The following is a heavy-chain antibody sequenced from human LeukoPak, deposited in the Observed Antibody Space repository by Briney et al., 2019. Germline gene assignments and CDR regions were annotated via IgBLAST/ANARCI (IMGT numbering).Heavy chain of an antibody. CDR3: ARGLAGWELLVLNWFDP. CDR2: INPNSGGT. Sequence: ASVKVSCKASGYTFTGYYMHWVRQAPGQGLEWMGWINPNSGGTNYAQIFQGRVTMTRDTSISTAYMELSRLRSDDTAVYYCARGLAGWELLVLNWFDPWGQGTLVTVSS. D-gene: IGHD1-26*01. V-gene: IGHV1-2*02. J-gene: IGHJ5*02. CDR1: GYTFTGYY.